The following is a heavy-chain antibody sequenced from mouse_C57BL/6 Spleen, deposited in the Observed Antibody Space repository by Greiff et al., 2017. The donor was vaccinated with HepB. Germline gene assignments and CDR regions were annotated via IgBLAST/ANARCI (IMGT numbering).Heavy chain of an antibody. J-gene: IGHJ2*01. Sequence: EVQLQQSGPELVKPGASVKISCKASGYTFTDYYMNWVKQSHGKSLEWIGDINPNNGGTSYNQKFKGKATLTVDKSSSTAYMELRSLTSEDSAVYYCARSGIQLLLYWGQGTTLTVSS. CDR1: GYTFTDYY. CDR2: INPNNGGT. CDR3: ARSGIQLLLY. V-gene: IGHV1-26*01. D-gene: IGHD1-1*01.